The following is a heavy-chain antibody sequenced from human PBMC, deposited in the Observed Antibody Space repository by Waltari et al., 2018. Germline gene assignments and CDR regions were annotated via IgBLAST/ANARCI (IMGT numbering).Heavy chain of an antibody. V-gene: IGHV3-21*02. J-gene: IGHJ1*01. Sequence: EMQLVESGGGLVKPGESLRLSCAASGFDFNADTMNGVRQAPGRGLGWDSGMSANGHYIYYADSVKGRFTGSRDNARNSLYLQMDSLRVDDTGVYYWARSSATGTWGQGALVTVSS. CDR2: MSANGHYI. D-gene: IGHD1-1*01. CDR1: GFDFNADT. CDR3: ARSSATGT.